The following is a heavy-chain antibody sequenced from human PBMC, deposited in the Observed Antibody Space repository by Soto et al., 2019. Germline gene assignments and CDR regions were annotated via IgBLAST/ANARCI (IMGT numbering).Heavy chain of an antibody. J-gene: IGHJ5*02. Sequence: PSETLSLTCFVSGDSIGRYHWNWLRQPPGRGLEWIGYIYNRGSVRYNPSLNSRVTISVDKSRNQFYLSLSRVTAADTAIYYCARGKYDRWSGYYPPNGFDPWGPGTLVTVSS. CDR3: ARGKYDRWSGYYPPNGFDP. V-gene: IGHV4-59*01. CDR1: GDSIGRYH. CDR2: IYNRGSV. D-gene: IGHD3-3*01.